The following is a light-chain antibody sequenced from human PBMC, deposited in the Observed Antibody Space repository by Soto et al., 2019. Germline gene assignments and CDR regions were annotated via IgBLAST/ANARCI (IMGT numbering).Light chain of an antibody. CDR1: NSDVGGYNY. CDR3: CSYAGSYSWV. Sequence: QSALTQPRSVSGSPGQSVTISCTGTNSDVGGYNYVSWYQQHPGKAPKFMIYDVSERPSGVPDRFSGSKSGNTASLTISGLQVEDEADYYCCSYAGSYSWVFGGGTKLTVL. CDR2: DVS. J-gene: IGLJ3*02. V-gene: IGLV2-11*01.